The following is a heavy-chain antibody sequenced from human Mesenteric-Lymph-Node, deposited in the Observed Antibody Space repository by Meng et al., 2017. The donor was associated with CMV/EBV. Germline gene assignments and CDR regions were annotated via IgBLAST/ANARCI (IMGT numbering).Heavy chain of an antibody. V-gene: IGHV6-1*01. CDR3: SRLRTQSFDY. CDR2: TFYRSKWNR. J-gene: IGHJ4*02. CDR1: GDSVSSNSLA. D-gene: IGHD2/OR15-2a*01. Sequence: AFAGDSVSSNSLAWNWSRQSPSSIFASLGSTFYRSKWNREYALSVKGRITINPDKSNNQFSLQSNSVSPEDTAVYYCSRLRTQSFDYWDQGALVTVSS.